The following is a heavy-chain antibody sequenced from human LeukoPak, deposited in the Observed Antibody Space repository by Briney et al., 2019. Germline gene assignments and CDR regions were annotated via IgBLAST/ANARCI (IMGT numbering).Heavy chain of an antibody. J-gene: IGHJ4*02. Sequence: GGSLRLSCAASGFTFSSYSMNRVRQAPGKGLEWVSYISSSSSTIYYADSVKGRFTISRDNAKNSLYLQMNSLRAEDTAVYYCARDYGDYLYYFDYWGQGTLVTVSS. CDR2: ISSSSSTI. CDR3: ARDYGDYLYYFDY. D-gene: IGHD4-17*01. V-gene: IGHV3-48*04. CDR1: GFTFSSYS.